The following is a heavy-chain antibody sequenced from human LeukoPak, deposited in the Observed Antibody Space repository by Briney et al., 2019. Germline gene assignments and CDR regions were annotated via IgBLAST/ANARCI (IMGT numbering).Heavy chain of an antibody. D-gene: IGHD6-13*01. CDR2: IYYSGIT. Sequence: SQTLSLTCSVSGGSISRSDYYWSWIRQPPGKGLEWIGYIYYSGITYYNPSLKSRVTISVDKSKNQFSLKLSSVTAADTAVYYCAGGYNIAAAGTFDYWGQGTLVTVSS. V-gene: IGHV4-30-4*01. CDR3: AGGYNIAAAGTFDY. J-gene: IGHJ4*02. CDR1: GGSISRSDYY.